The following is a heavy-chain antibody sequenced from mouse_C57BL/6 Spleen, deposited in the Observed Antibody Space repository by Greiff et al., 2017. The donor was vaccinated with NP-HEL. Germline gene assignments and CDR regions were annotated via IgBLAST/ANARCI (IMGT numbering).Heavy chain of an antibody. V-gene: IGHV2-5*01. CDR3: AKKGDYSNYSFAY. CDR1: GFSLTSYG. J-gene: IGHJ3*01. Sequence: VKLQESGPGLVQPSQSLSITCTVSGFSLTSYGVHWVRQSPGKGLEWLGVIWRGGSTDYNAAFMSRLSITKDNSKSQVFFKMNSLQADDTAIYYCAKKGDYSNYSFAYWGQGTLVTVSA. CDR2: IWRGGST. D-gene: IGHD2-5*01.